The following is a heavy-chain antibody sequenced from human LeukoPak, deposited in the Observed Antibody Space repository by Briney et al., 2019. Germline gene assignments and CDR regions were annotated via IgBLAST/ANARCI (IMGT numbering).Heavy chain of an antibody. CDR2: LDPKNGNT. J-gene: IGHJ5*02. Sequence: GASVTVSCKASGYTFTSYGISWVRQAAGQGLEWMAWLDPKNGNTGYAQKFQGRVTMTWNTSISTAYMELSSLKSEDTAVYYCARSHTQKGYCGGGRCYPTVWWFDPWGQGTLVTVSS. V-gene: IGHV1-8*02. D-gene: IGHD2-15*01. CDR1: GYTFTSYG. CDR3: ARSHTQKGYCGGGRCYPTVWWFDP.